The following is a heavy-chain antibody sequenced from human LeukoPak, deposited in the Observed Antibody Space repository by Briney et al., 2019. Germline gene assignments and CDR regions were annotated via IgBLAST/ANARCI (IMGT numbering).Heavy chain of an antibody. CDR1: GFTFSSYA. CDR2: ISGSGSRI. CDR3: AKDSITIFGAVLDDYYYYMDV. V-gene: IGHV3-23*01. Sequence: LSGGSLRLSCAASGFTFSSYAMNWVRQAPGKGLEWVSVISGSGSRIHYADSVKGRFTISRDNSKNTLYLQMNSLRAEDTAVYYCAKDSITIFGAVLDDYYYYMDVWGKGTTVTVSS. D-gene: IGHD3-3*01. J-gene: IGHJ6*03.